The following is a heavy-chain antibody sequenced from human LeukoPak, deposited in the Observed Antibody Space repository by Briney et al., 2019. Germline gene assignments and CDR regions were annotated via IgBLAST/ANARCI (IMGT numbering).Heavy chain of an antibody. J-gene: IGHJ4*02. CDR3: AKGVGNSRPDFDY. CDR1: GFTFSSYA. Sequence: GGSLRLSCAASGFTFSSYAMSWVRQAPGKGLEWVSLVIGSGGTTYYADSVKGRFTISRDNSKNALYLQMNSLRAEDTAIYYCAKGVGNSRPDFDYWGQGTLVTVSS. CDR2: VIGSGGTT. V-gene: IGHV3-23*01. D-gene: IGHD1-26*01.